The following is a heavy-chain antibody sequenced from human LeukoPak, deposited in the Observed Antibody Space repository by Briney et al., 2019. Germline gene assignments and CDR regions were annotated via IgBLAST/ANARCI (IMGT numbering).Heavy chain of an antibody. Sequence: ASVKVSCKASGGTFSSYAISWVRQAPGQGLEWMGGIIPIFGTANYAQKFQGRVTITADKSTSTAYMELSSLRSEDTAVYYCALRTRAYSSGWYGVDYWGQGTLVTVSS. J-gene: IGHJ4*02. CDR1: GGTFSSYA. V-gene: IGHV1-69*06. CDR3: ALRTRAYSSGWYGVDY. CDR2: IIPIFGTA. D-gene: IGHD6-19*01.